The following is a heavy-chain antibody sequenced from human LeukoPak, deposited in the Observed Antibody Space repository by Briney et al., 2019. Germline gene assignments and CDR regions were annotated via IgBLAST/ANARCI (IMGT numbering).Heavy chain of an antibody. CDR1: GGSISSGSYY. D-gene: IGHD3-16*02. J-gene: IGHJ3*02. Sequence: SETLSLTCTVSGGSISSGSYYWSWIRQPPGKGLEWIGYIYYSGSTNYNPSLKSRVTISVDTSKNQFSLKLSSVTAADTAVYYCARDRQEFGGVIVAHAFDIWGQGTMVTVSP. V-gene: IGHV4-61*01. CDR2: IYYSGST. CDR3: ARDRQEFGGVIVAHAFDI.